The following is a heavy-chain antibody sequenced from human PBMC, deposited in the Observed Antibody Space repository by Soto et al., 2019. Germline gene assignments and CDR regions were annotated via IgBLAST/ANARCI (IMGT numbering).Heavy chain of an antibody. CDR2: IYYSGST. D-gene: IGHD6-13*01. Sequence: PSETLSLTCTVSGGSISSYYWSWIRQPPGKGLEWIGYIYYSGSTNYNPSLKSRVTISVDTSKDQFSLKLSSVTAADTAVYYCASTGYSSSWYGGGYYYYGMDVWGQGTTVTVSS. CDR3: ASTGYSSSWYGGGYYYYGMDV. CDR1: GGSISSYY. J-gene: IGHJ6*02. V-gene: IGHV4-59*01.